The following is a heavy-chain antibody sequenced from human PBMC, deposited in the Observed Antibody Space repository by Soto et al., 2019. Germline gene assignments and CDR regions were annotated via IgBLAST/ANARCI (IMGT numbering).Heavy chain of an antibody. Sequence: ASVKVSCKASGGTFSSYAISWVRQAPGQGLGWMGGIIPIFGTANYAQKFQGRVTITADKSTSTAYMELSSLRSEDTAVYYCARDPGLNWFDPWGQGTLVTVSS. D-gene: IGHD3-16*01. CDR3: ARDPGLNWFDP. J-gene: IGHJ5*02. CDR1: GGTFSSYA. V-gene: IGHV1-69*06. CDR2: IIPIFGTA.